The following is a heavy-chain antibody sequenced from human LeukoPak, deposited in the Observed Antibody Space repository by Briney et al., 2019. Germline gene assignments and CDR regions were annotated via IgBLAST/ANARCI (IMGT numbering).Heavy chain of an antibody. Sequence: GASVKVSCKASGGTFISYAISWVRQAPGQGLEWMGRIIPILGIANYAQKFQGRVTITADKSTSTAYMELSSLRSEDTAVYYCAREEAYCGGDCYLADYWGQGTLVTVSS. J-gene: IGHJ4*02. CDR2: IIPILGIA. V-gene: IGHV1-69*04. CDR1: GGTFISYA. D-gene: IGHD2-21*02. CDR3: AREEAYCGGDCYLADY.